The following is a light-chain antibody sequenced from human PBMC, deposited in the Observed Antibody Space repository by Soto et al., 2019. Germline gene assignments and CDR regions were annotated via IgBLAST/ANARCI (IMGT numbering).Light chain of an antibody. Sequence: AIRMTQSPSSLSASTGDRVTITCRASQGISSYLAWYQQKPGKAPKLLIYAASTLQSGVPSRFSGSGSGTDFTLTISCLQSEDFATHYCQQYYSYPLFGGGTKVEIK. J-gene: IGKJ4*01. CDR2: AAS. CDR3: QQYYSYPL. V-gene: IGKV1-8*01. CDR1: QGISSY.